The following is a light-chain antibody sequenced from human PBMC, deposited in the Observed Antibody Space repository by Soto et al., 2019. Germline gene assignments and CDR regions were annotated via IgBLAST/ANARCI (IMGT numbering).Light chain of an antibody. V-gene: IGLV4-69*01. J-gene: IGLJ3*02. CDR2: LNSDGSH. CDR3: PTWGTGIWV. Sequence: QLVLTQSPSASASLGASVKLTCTLSSGHSSYAIAWHQQQPEKGPRYLMKLNSDGSHSKGDGIPDRFSGSSSGAERYLTISSLQSEDEADYYCPTWGTGIWVFGGGTKVTVL. CDR1: SGHSSYA.